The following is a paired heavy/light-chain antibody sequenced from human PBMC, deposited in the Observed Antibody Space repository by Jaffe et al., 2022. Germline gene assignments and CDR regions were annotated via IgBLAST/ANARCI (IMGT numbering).Heavy chain of an antibody. V-gene: IGHV4-30-2*01. CDR3: ARATVFGVIGQYYFDY. D-gene: IGHD3-3*01. Sequence: QLQLQESGSGLVKPSQTLSLTCAVSGGSISSGGYSWSWIRQPPGKGLEWIGYIYHSGSTYYNPSLKSRVTISVDRSKNQFSLKLSSVTAADTAVYYCARATVFGVIGQYYFDYWGQGTLVTVSS. J-gene: IGHJ4*02. CDR2: IYHSGST. CDR1: GGSISSGGYS.
Light chain of an antibody. CDR1: SSDVGSYNR. V-gene: IGLV2-18*01. J-gene: IGLJ3*02. Sequence: QSALTQPPSVSGSPGQSVTISCTGTSSDVGSYNRVSWYQQPPGTAPKLMIYEVSNRPSGVPDRFSGSKSGNTASLTISGLQAEDEADYYCSLYTSSSTWVFGGGTKLTVL. CDR3: SLYTSSSTWV. CDR2: EVS.